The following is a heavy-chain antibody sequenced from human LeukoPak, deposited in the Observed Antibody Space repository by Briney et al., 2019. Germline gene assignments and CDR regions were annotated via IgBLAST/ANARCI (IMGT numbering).Heavy chain of an antibody. J-gene: IGHJ4*02. V-gene: IGHV3-20*04. CDR2: INWNGGST. D-gene: IGHD3-10*01. Sequence: GGSLRLSCAASGFTFDDYGMSWVRQAPGKGLEWVSGINWNGGSTGYADSVKGRFTISRDNAKYSLYLQMNSLRAEDTALYYCARDQYYYGSGSPTSYYFDYWGQGTLVTVSS. CDR1: GFTFDDYG. CDR3: ARDQYYYGSGSPTSYYFDY.